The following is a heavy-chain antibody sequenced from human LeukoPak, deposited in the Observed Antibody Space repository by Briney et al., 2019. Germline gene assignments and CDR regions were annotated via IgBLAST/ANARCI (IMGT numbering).Heavy chain of an antibody. CDR1: GFTFGDYA. Sequence: GGSLRLSCTASGFTFGDYAMSWVRQAPGKGLEWVGFIRSKAYGGTTEYAASVKGRFTISRDDSKSIAYLQMNSLKTEDTAVYYCTRDLLAYCGGDCYPTFYDYWGQGTLVTVSS. J-gene: IGHJ4*02. CDR2: IRSKAYGGTT. D-gene: IGHD2-21*02. CDR3: TRDLLAYCGGDCYPTFYDY. V-gene: IGHV3-49*04.